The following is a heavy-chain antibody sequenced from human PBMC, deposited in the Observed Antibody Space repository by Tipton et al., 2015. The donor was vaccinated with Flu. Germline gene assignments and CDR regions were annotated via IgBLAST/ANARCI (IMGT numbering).Heavy chain of an antibody. Sequence: LRLSCTVSGGSISSSSYHWGWIRQPPGKGLEWIGSIYYSGSTYYNPSLKSRVTISVDTSKNQFSLKLSSVTAADTAVYYCATNYYGSGRYGLSWGQGTLVTVSS. CDR1: GGSISSSSYH. CDR2: IYYSGST. D-gene: IGHD3-10*01. J-gene: IGHJ5*02. CDR3: ATNYYGSGRYGLS. V-gene: IGHV4-39*07.